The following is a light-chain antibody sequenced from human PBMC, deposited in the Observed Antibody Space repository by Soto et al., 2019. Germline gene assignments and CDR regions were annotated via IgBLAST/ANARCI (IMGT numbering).Light chain of an antibody. V-gene: IGLV2-14*01. CDR3: SSYTSSTTLVV. Sequence: QSALTQPASVSGSPGQSITISCTGTSSDVGGHNYVSWYQHHPDKAPKLMIYEVNNRPSGISNRFSGSKSGNTASLTISGLQAEDEADYYCSSYTSSTTLVVFGGGTKVTVL. J-gene: IGLJ2*01. CDR1: SSDVGGHNY. CDR2: EVN.